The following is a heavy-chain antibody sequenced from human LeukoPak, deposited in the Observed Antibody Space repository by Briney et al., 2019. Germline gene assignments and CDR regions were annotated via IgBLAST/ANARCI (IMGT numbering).Heavy chain of an antibody. J-gene: IGHJ5*02. CDR1: GFTFSSYA. CDR3: ARDAPISSSYLGGFDP. CDR2: ISYDGSNK. D-gene: IGHD6-13*01. Sequence: SGGSLRLSCAASGFTFSSYAMHWVRQAPGKGLEWVAVISYDGSNKYYADSVKGRFTISRDNSKNTLYLQMNSLRAEDTAVYYCARDAPISSSYLGGFDPWGQGTLVTVSS. V-gene: IGHV3-30-3*01.